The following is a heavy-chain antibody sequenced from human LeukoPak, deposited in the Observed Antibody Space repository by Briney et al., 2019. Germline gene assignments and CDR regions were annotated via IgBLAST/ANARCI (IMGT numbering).Heavy chain of an antibody. D-gene: IGHD4-23*01. V-gene: IGHV4-59*01. CDR2: IYYSGST. CDR3: ARVVIENYGMDV. Sequence: SETLSLTCTVSGGSISSYYWSWIRQPPGKGLEWIGYIYYSGSTNYNPSLKSRVTISVDTSKNQFSLKLSSVTAADTAVYYCARVVIENYGMDVWGKGTTVTVSS. J-gene: IGHJ6*04. CDR1: GGSISSYY.